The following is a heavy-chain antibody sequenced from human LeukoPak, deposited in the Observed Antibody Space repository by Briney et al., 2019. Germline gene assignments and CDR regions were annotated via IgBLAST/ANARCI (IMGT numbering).Heavy chain of an antibody. Sequence: GASVKVSCKASGGTFSSYAISWVRQAPGQGLEWMGRIIPILGITNYAQKFQGRATISADKSTSTAYMELSSLRSEDTAVYYCARDRMGEMATIIIVGDYWGQGTLVTVSS. J-gene: IGHJ4*02. V-gene: IGHV1-69*04. CDR1: GGTFSSYA. D-gene: IGHD5-12*01. CDR2: IIPILGIT. CDR3: ARDRMGEMATIIIVGDY.